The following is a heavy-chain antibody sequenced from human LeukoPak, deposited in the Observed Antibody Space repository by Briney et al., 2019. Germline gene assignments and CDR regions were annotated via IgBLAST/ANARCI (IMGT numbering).Heavy chain of an antibody. CDR3: ATGNWNYGSSAFDY. D-gene: IGHD1-7*01. CDR2: IYYSGST. J-gene: IGHJ4*02. V-gene: IGHV4-61*01. CDR1: GGSVSSGSYY. Sequence: PSETLSLTCTVSGGSVSSGSYYWSWIRQPPGKGLEWIGYIYYSGSTNYNPSLKSRVTISVDTSKNQFSLKLSSVTAADTAVYYRATGNWNYGSSAFDYWGQGTLVTVSS.